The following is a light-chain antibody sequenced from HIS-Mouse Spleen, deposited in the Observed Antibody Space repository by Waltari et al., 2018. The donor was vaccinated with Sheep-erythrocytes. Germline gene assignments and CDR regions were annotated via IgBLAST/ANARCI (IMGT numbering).Light chain of an antibody. J-gene: IGLJ3*02. Sequence: QAVLTQPSSLSSSPGASASLTCTLRSGINVGTYRIYWYQHKPGSPPQYLLGYKSDSDKQQCSGVPSRFSGSNDASSNAGILLISGLQSEDEADSYCMIWHSSAWVFGGGTKLTVL. V-gene: IGLV5-45*03. CDR2: YKSDSDK. CDR1: SGINVGTYR. CDR3: MIWHSSAWV.